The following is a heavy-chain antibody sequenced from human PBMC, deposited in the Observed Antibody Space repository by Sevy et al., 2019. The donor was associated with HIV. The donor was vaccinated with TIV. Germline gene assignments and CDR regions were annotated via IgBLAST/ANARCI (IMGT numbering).Heavy chain of an antibody. V-gene: IGHV3-30*18. J-gene: IGHJ6*02. CDR3: ANAYSGSYSHSYLYALDV. CDR1: GFSLSYYG. Sequence: GGSLRLSCIGSGFSLSYYGIHWVCQSPGKGLDSVALISHDGINEYYADSVKGRFTISRDNSKNTVYLEMNSLRYEDTAIYFCANAYSGSYSHSYLYALDVWGQGATVTVSS. CDR2: ISHDGINE. D-gene: IGHD1-26*01.